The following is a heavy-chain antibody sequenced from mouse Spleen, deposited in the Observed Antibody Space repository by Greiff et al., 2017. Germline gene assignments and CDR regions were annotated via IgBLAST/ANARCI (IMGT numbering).Heavy chain of an antibody. CDR1: GYSITSGYY. CDR3: ARGDLLLYAMDY. V-gene: IGHV3-6*02. J-gene: IGHJ4*01. D-gene: IGHD1-1*01. Sequence: ESGPGLVKPSQSLSLTCSVTGYSITSGYYWNWIRQFPGNKLEWMGYISYDGSNNYNPSLKNRISITRDTSKNQFFLKLNSVTTEDTATYYCARGDLLLYAMDYWGQGTSVTVSS. CDR2: ISYDGSN.